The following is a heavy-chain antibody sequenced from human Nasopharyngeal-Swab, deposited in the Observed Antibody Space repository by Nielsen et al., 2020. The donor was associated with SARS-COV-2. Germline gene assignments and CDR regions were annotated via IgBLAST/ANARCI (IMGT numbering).Heavy chain of an antibody. CDR3: ARDQERRYYDSWSGITAFDY. J-gene: IGHJ4*02. CDR2: ISVYNGHT. CDR1: ANTFTGSY. D-gene: IGHD3-3*01. V-gene: IGHV1-18*04. Sequence: ASVKVSCKASANTFTGSYIHWVRQAPGQGLEWMGWISVYNGHTKYAQNLQGRITMTTDTSTSTAYMELRSLRSDDTAVYYCARDQERRYYDSWSGITAFDYWGQGTLVTVSS.